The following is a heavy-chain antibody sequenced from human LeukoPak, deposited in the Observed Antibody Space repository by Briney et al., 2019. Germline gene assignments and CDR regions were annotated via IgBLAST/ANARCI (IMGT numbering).Heavy chain of an antibody. Sequence: GGSLQISCKGSGSSFTSYWISWVRQVPGKGLEWMGRIDPSDSYTNYSPSFQGHVTISADKSISTAYLQWSSLKASDTAMYYCARPIAAAGTVWLWWGQGTLVTVSS. CDR3: ARPIAAAGTVWLW. D-gene: IGHD6-13*01. CDR1: GSSFTSYW. J-gene: IGHJ4*02. V-gene: IGHV5-10-1*01. CDR2: IDPSDSYT.